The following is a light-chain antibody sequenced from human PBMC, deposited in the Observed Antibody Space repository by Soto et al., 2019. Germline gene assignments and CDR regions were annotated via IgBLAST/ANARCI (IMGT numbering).Light chain of an antibody. J-gene: IGKJ3*01. V-gene: IGKV1-8*01. CDR1: QGISSY. CDR2: AAS. Sequence: AIRMTQSPSSFSASTGDRVTITCRASQGISSYLAWYQQKPGKAPKLLIYAASTLQSGVPSRFRGSRSGTDFTLTISCLQSEDFATYDCQQYYSYPVTFGPGTKVDIK. CDR3: QQYYSYPVT.